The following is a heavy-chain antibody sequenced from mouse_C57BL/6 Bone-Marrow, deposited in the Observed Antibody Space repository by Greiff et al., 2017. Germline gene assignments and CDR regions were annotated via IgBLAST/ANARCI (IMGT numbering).Heavy chain of an antibody. Sequence: VHVKQSGAELVRPGASVKLSCTASGSNIKDDYMHWVKQRPEQGLEWIGWIDPENGDTEYASKFQGKATITAATSSNTAYLQLSSLTSEDTAVYYCTTGSLYYYAMDYWGQGTSVTVSS. D-gene: IGHD6-5*01. CDR2: IDPENGDT. CDR3: TTGSLYYYAMDY. J-gene: IGHJ4*01. V-gene: IGHV14-4*01. CDR1: GSNIKDDY.